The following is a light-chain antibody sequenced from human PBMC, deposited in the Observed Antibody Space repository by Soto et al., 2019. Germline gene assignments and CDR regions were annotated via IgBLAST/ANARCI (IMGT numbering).Light chain of an antibody. CDR2: DVS. V-gene: IGLV2-14*04. CDR3: SSYISSSTYV. Sequence: VWRSRGQPITFYGNRTSIDIGRYNYVSWYQQYPGKAPKFMIYDVSNRPSGVSNRFSGSKSGNTASLTISGLQAEDEADYYCSSYISSSTYVFGTGTKVTVL. CDR1: SIDIGRYNY. J-gene: IGLJ1*01.